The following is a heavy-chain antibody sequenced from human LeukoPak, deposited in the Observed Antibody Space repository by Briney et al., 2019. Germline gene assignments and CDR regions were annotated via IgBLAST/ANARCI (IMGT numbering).Heavy chain of an antibody. Sequence: GGSLRLSCAASGFTFSSYGMHWVRQAPGKGLEWVAFIRYDGSNKYYADSVKGRFTISRDNSKNTLYLQMNSLRAEDTAVYYCARGVRGSNYYYYYMDVWGKGTTVTVPS. J-gene: IGHJ6*03. CDR2: IRYDGSNK. D-gene: IGHD3-10*01. V-gene: IGHV3-30*02. CDR3: ARGVRGSNYYYYYMDV. CDR1: GFTFSSYG.